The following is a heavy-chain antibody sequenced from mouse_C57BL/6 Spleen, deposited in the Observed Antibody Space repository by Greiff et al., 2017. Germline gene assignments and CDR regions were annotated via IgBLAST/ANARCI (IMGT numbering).Heavy chain of an antibody. D-gene: IGHD1-1*01. CDR1: GYTFTDYN. CDR2: INTNNGCT. CDR3: ARSVAYYAMDY. V-gene: IGHV1-18*01. Sequence: EVKLVESGPELVKPGASVKLPCKASGYTFTDYNMDWVKQSHGKSLEWIGEINTNNGCTIYNHKFKGKATFTVDKSSSTAYLELRSLTSEDTAFYYWARSVAYYAMDYWGQGASVTFAS. J-gene: IGHJ4*01.